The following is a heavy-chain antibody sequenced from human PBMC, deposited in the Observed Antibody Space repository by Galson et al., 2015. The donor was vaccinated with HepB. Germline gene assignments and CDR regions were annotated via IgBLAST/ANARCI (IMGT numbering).Heavy chain of an antibody. CDR3: ARGQMAKRYYYMDV. Sequence: LSLTCAVYGGSFSGYYWSWIRQPPGKGLEWIGEINHSGSTNYNPSLKSRVTISVDTSKNQFSLKLSSVTAADTAVYYCARGQMAKRYYYMDVWGKGTTVTVSS. J-gene: IGHJ6*03. D-gene: IGHD5-24*01. CDR2: INHSGST. V-gene: IGHV4-34*01. CDR1: GGSFSGYY.